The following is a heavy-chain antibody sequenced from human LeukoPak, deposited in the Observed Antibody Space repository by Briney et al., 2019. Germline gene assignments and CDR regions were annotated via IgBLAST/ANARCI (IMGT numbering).Heavy chain of an antibody. V-gene: IGHV2-70*11. D-gene: IGHD3-9*01. CDR2: IDWDDDK. Sequence: QTLSLTCTFSGFSLSTSGVCVSWIRQPPGKALEWLARIDWDDDKYYSTSLKTRLTISKDTSKNQVVLTMTNMDPVDTATYYCARIGDYDILTGYYNFDHWGQGTLVTVSS. J-gene: IGHJ4*02. CDR1: GFSLSTSGVC. CDR3: ARIGDYDILTGYYNFDH.